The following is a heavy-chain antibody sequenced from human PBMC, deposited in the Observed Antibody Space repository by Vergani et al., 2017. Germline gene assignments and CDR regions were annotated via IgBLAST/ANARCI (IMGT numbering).Heavy chain of an antibody. CDR3: AKGGIVVGPASINYYYGMDV. CDR1: GFTFSSYA. CDR2: ISGSGGST. V-gene: IGHV3-23*01. D-gene: IGHD2-2*01. Sequence: EVQLLESGGGLVQPGGSLRLSCAASGFTFSSYAMSWVRQAPGKGLEWVSAISGSGGSTYYADSVKGRFTISRDNSKNTLYLQMNSLRAEDTAVYYCAKGGIVVGPASINYYYGMDVWGQGTTVTVSS. J-gene: IGHJ6*02.